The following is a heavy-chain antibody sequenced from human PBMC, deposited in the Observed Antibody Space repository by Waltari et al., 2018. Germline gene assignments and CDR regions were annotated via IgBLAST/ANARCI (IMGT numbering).Heavy chain of an antibody. CDR2: IYYSGST. V-gene: IGHV4-59*08. CDR3: ARERWFGEGRYFDY. CDR1: GGSISSYY. J-gene: IGHJ4*02. Sequence: QVQLQESGPGLVKPSETLSLTCTVSGGSISSYYWRWSRQPPGKGLEWIGYIYYSGSTNYNPSLKSRVTISVDTSKNQFSLKLSSVTAADTAVYYCARERWFGEGRYFDYWGQGTLVTVSS. D-gene: IGHD3-10*01.